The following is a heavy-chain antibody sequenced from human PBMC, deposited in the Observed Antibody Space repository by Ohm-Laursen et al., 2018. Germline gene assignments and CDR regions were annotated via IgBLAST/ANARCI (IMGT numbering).Heavy chain of an antibody. CDR1: GGSFSGYY. J-gene: IGHJ4*02. D-gene: IGHD6-19*01. V-gene: IGHV4-34*01. Sequence: SQTLSLTCAVYGGSFSGYYWTWMRQPPGKGLEWIGEINHSRSTKYNSSFKSRVTISVDTSKNQFSLKLSSVTAADTAVYYCARGFSGWWGRIDYWGQGILVTVSS. CDR2: INHSRST. CDR3: ARGFSGWWGRIDY.